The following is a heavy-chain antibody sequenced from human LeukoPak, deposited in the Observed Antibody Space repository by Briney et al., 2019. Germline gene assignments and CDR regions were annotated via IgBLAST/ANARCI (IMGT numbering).Heavy chain of an antibody. CDR3: AAIVVVPAASASWFDP. CDR1: GGSISSGGYS. D-gene: IGHD2-2*01. V-gene: IGHV4-30-2*01. CDR2: IYHSGST. J-gene: IGHJ5*02. Sequence: PSQTLSLTCAVSGGSISSGGYSWSWIRQPPGKGLEWIGYIYHSGSTYYNPSLKSRVTISVDRSKNQFSLKLSSVTAADTAVYYCAAIVVVPAASASWFDPWGQGTLVTVSS.